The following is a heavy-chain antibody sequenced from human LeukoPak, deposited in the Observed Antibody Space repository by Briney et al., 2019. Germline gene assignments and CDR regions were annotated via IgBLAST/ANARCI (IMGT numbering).Heavy chain of an antibody. Sequence: PGGSLTLSCAASGFTFSSYSMNWVRQAPGKGLEWVSSISSSSSYIYYADSVKGRFTISRDNAKNSLHLQMNSLRAEDTAVYYCARDYDILTGEDYWGQGTLVTVSS. CDR1: GFTFSSYS. CDR3: ARDYDILTGEDY. V-gene: IGHV3-21*01. D-gene: IGHD3-9*01. CDR2: ISSSSSYI. J-gene: IGHJ4*02.